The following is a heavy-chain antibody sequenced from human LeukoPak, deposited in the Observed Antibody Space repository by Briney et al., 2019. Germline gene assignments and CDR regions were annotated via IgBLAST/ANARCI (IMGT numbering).Heavy chain of an antibody. V-gene: IGHV7-4-1*02. CDR1: GYTFTSYA. CDR2: INTNTGNP. J-gene: IGHJ5*02. D-gene: IGHD2-2*01. CDR3: AREDIVVVPAAMGTYNWFDP. Sequence: GASVKVSCKASGYTFTSYAMNWVRQAPGQGLEWMGWINTNTGNPTYAQGFTGRFVFSLDTSVSTAYLQISSLKAEDTAVYYCAREDIVVVPAAMGTYNWFDPWGQGTLVTVSS.